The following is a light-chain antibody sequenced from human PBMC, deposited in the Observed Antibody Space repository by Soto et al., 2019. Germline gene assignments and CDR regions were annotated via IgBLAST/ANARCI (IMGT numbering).Light chain of an antibody. CDR3: HHFGSIPET. Sequence: EVVLTQSPGTLSLSPGERVTLSCRASQSVASSYLAWYQQKPGRAPRLLFYSASSRATGIPDRFSGSGSGTDFTLTISRLEPEDFEVYYCHHFGSIPETFGQGTNVE. CDR1: QSVASSY. J-gene: IGKJ1*01. V-gene: IGKV3-20*01. CDR2: SAS.